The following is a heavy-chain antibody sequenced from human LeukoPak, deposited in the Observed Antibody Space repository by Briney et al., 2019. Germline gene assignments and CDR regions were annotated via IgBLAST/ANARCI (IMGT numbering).Heavy chain of an antibody. CDR2: IKPNSGGT. Sequence: ASVKVSCKASGYTFSDYYIHWVRQAPGQGLEWMGWIKPNSGGTNYAQKFQGRVTMTRDTSISTAYMELSSLRSDDTAVYYCARGTPVTTLPYYYYFMDVWGKGTTVTISS. CDR3: ARGTPVTTLPYYYYFMDV. V-gene: IGHV1-2*02. CDR1: GYTFSDYY. J-gene: IGHJ6*03. D-gene: IGHD4-17*01.